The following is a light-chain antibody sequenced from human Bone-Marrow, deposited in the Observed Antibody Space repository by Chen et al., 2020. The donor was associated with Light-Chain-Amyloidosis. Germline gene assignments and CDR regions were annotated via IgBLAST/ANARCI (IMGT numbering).Light chain of an antibody. CDR3: QQRSIWPPGVT. J-gene: IGKJ5*01. CDR2: DAS. V-gene: IGKV3-11*01. Sequence: IVLTQSPATLSLSPRERATLSCRAIQSVRSYLAWYKPQPGQAPRLLIYDASNRATGIPAMFSGSRSGTDYTLTISSLELEDFVVYYCQQRSIWPPGVTFGQRTRLEIK. CDR1: QSVRSY.